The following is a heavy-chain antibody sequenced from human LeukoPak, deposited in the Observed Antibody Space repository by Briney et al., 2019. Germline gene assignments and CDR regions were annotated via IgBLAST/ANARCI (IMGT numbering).Heavy chain of an antibody. J-gene: IGHJ4*02. CDR2: ISHSGSV. CDR1: GGSVSSGSYY. Sequence: SETLSLTCTVSGGSVSSGSYYWSWIRQSPGKGLEWIGYISHSGSVNYNPSLKSRVTMSVDTSKNQFSLKLSSVTAADTAVYYCARVKGREGSTVIIDYWGQGALVTVSS. D-gene: IGHD3-10*01. V-gene: IGHV4-61*01. CDR3: ARVKGREGSTVIIDY.